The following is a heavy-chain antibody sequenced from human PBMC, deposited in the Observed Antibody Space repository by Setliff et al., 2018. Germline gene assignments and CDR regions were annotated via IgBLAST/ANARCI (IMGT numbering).Heavy chain of an antibody. D-gene: IGHD3-22*01. J-gene: IGHJ5*02. CDR1: GFTFSDHY. V-gene: IGHV3-23*01. CDR3: AKEDYSDSSGYYYETPWFDP. Sequence: ETLSLSCAASGFTFSDHYMNWVRQAPGKGLEWVSGISGSGRNTYYADSVKGRFTISRDNSQNTVFLQVNSLRPEDSAVYYCAKEDYSDSSGYYYETPWFDPWGQGTLVTVSS. CDR2: ISGSGRNT.